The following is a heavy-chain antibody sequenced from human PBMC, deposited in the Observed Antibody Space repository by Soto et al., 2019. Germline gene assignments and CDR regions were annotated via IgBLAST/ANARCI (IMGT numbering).Heavy chain of an antibody. V-gene: IGHV3-30-3*01. D-gene: IGHD3-22*01. J-gene: IGHJ6*02. CDR1: GFTFSSYA. CDR2: ISYDGSNK. CDR3: ARDYYDSSGYYLDYYYYGMDV. Sequence: PGGSLRLSCPASGFTFSSYAMHWVRQAPGKGLEWVAVISYDGSNKYYADSVKGRFTISRDNSKNTLYLQMNSLRAEDTAVYYCARDYYDSSGYYLDYYYYGMDVWGQGTTVTVSS.